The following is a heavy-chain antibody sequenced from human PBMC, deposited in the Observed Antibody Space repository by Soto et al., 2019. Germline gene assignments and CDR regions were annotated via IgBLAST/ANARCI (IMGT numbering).Heavy chain of an antibody. Sequence: QVQLVQSGAEVKKPGSSVKVSCKASGGTFSSYAISWVRQAPGQGLEWMGGIIPIFGTANYAQKFQGRVTITADESTSTAYMELSSLRSEDTAVYYCARSGNYYDSSGYRPVGRFDYWGQGTLATVSS. CDR1: GGTFSSYA. D-gene: IGHD3-22*01. V-gene: IGHV1-69*01. CDR3: ARSGNYYDSSGYRPVGRFDY. J-gene: IGHJ4*02. CDR2: IIPIFGTA.